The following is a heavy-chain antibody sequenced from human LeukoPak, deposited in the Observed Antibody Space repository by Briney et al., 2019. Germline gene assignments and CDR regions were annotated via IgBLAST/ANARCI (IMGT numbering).Heavy chain of an antibody. CDR2: IYYSGST. CDR3: AGSGNYYYGMDV. V-gene: IGHV4-61*08. J-gene: IGHJ6*02. CDR1: GGSISSGDYY. Sequence: PSETLSLTCTVSGGSISSGDYYWSWIRQPPGKGLEWIGYIYYSGSTNYNPSLKSRVTISVDTSKNQFSLKLSSVTAADTAVYYCAGSGNYYYGMDVWGQGTTVTVSS. D-gene: IGHD3-10*01.